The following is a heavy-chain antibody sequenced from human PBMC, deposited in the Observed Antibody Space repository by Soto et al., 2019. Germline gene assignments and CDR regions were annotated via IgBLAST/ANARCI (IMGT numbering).Heavy chain of an antibody. J-gene: IGHJ3*02. Sequence: GGSLRLSCAASGFTVSSNYMSWVRQAPGKGLEWVSVIYSGGSTYYADSVKGRFTISRHNSKNTLYLQMNSLRAEDTAVDYCARTSEWELLAFDIWCQGTMVTVSS. CDR2: IYSGGST. V-gene: IGHV3-53*04. CDR1: GFTVSSNY. D-gene: IGHD1-26*01. CDR3: ARTSEWELLAFDI.